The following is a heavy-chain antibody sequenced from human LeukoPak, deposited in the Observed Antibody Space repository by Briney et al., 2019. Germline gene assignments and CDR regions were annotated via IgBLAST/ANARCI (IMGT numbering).Heavy chain of an antibody. CDR2: INHSGST. CDR3: ARAPLGQWLVDY. Sequence: SETLSLTCAVYGGSFSGYYWSWIRQPPRKGLEWIGEINHSGSTNYNPSLKSRVTISVDTSKNQFSLKLSSVTAADTAVYYCARAPLGQWLVDYWGQGTLVTVSS. J-gene: IGHJ4*02. D-gene: IGHD6-19*01. V-gene: IGHV4-34*01. CDR1: GGSFSGYY.